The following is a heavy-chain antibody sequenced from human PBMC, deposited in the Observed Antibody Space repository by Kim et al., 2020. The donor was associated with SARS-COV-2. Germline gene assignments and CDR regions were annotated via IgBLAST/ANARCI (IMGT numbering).Heavy chain of an antibody. CDR3: AKYHSGWGNDAFDV. D-gene: IGHD3-10*01. V-gene: IGHV3-23*01. CDR1: GFTFDSYA. CDR2: ISGGGSNR. Sequence: GGSLRLSCAASGFTFDSYAMSWVRQAPGKGLEWVSYISGGGSNRFYVGSVKGRFTISRDNSKNTLFLQLNSLRAEDTALYYCAKYHSGWGNDAFDVWGLGTMVTISS. J-gene: IGHJ3*01.